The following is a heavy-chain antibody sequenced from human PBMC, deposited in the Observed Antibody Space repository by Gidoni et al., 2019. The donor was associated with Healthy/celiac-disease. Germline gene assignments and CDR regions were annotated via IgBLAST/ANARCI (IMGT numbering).Heavy chain of an antibody. D-gene: IGHD2-15*01. CDR3: ARDRYCSGGSCPDYYYYGMDV. J-gene: IGHJ6*02. CDR1: AFTFSSYG. Sequence: QVQLVESGGGGVQPGRSLRLPCAASAFTFSSYGMHWVRQAPAKGLEWLSVIWYGVRNKYYADSVKGLFTISRDNSKNTLYLQMNSLRAEDTAVYYCARDRYCSGGSCPDYYYYGMDVWGQGTTVTVSS. V-gene: IGHV3-33*01. CDR2: IWYGVRNK.